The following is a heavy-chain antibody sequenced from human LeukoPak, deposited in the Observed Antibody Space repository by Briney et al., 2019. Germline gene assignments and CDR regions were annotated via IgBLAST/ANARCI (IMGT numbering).Heavy chain of an antibody. CDR3: ARDVKYSSSSSLDY. D-gene: IGHD6-6*01. CDR2: IIPILGIA. CDR1: GGTFSSYA. V-gene: IGHV1-69*04. J-gene: IGHJ4*02. Sequence: SVKVSCKASGGTFSSYAISWVRQAPGQGLEWMGRIIPILGIANYAQKFQGRVTITADKSTSTAYVELSSLRSEDTAVYYCARDVKYSSSSSLDYWGQGTLVTVSS.